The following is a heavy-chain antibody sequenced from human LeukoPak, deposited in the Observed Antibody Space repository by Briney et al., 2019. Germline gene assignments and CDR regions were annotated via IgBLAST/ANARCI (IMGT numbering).Heavy chain of an antibody. J-gene: IGHJ4*02. CDR1: GYTFTSYD. CDR2: IIPILGIA. CDR3: ARDLGWLFSHYFDY. V-gene: IGHV1-69*04. D-gene: IGHD3-22*01. Sequence: ASVKVSCKASGYTFTSYDINWLRQAPGQGLEWMGRIIPILGIANYAQKFQGRVTITADKSTSTAYMELSSLRSEDTAVYYCARDLGWLFSHYFDYWGQGTLVTVSS.